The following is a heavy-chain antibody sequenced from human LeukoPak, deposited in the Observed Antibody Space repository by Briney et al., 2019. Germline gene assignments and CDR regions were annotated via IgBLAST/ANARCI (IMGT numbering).Heavy chain of an antibody. CDR1: GYTFTGYY. J-gene: IGHJ6*03. CDR2: INPNSGGT. CDR3: ARLGVVVVPAAILSYYYYYMDV. Sequence: GASVKVSCKASGYTFTGYYMHWVRQAPGQGLEWMGWINPNSGGTNYAQKFQGRVTMTRDTSISTAYMELSRLRSDDTAVYYCARLGVVVVPAAILSYYYYYMDVWGKGTTVTVSS. D-gene: IGHD2-2*02. V-gene: IGHV1-2*02.